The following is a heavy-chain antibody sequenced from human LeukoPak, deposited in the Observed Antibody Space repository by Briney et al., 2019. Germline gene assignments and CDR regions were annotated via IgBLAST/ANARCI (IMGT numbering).Heavy chain of an antibody. V-gene: IGHV3-11*01. CDR2: ITSGAGST. CDR3: TKERRGTYYAFES. CDR1: GFSISDYY. Sequence: GRSLRLSCDASGFSISDYYMSWIRQSPGKGLESISYITSGAGSTKYADSVKGRFTISRDKAKNSVALQLNSLRAEDTAVYYCTKERRGTYYAFESWGQGTLVTVSS. J-gene: IGHJ4*02. D-gene: IGHD3-16*01.